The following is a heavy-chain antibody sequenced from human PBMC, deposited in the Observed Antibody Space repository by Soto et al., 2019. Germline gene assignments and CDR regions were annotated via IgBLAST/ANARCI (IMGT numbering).Heavy chain of an antibody. CDR1: GFTFSSYS. Sequence: EVQLVESGGGLVKPGGSLRLSCAASGFTFSSYSMNWVRQAPGKGLEWVSSISMSSSYIYYADSVKGRLTIARDNAKNALYLHMNSQRAEDTAVYYCLITIFAVVTEEESNWFDPCGQGTLVTVSS. CDR2: ISMSSSYI. J-gene: IGHJ5*02. V-gene: IGHV3-21*01. CDR3: LITIFAVVTEEESNWFDP. D-gene: IGHD3-3*01.